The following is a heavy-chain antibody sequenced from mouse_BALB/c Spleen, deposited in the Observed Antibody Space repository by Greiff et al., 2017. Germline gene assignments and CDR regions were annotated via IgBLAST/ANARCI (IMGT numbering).Heavy chain of an antibody. J-gene: IGHJ4*01. D-gene: IGHD2-2*01. Sequence: EVKLMESGPELVKPGASVKMSCKASGYTFTSYVMHWVKQKPGQGLEWIGYINPYNDGTKYNEKFKGKATLTSDKSSSTAYMELSSLTSEDSAVYYCARGRDYGYDGYAMDYWGQGTSVTVSS. CDR2: INPYNDGT. V-gene: IGHV1-14*01. CDR3: ARGRDYGYDGYAMDY. CDR1: GYTFTSYV.